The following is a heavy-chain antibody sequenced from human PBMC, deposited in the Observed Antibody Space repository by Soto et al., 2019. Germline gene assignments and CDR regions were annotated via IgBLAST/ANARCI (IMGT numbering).Heavy chain of an antibody. CDR2: ISTYDGNT. CDR3: ARDRGRSCIGGTCPFDY. D-gene: IGHD2-15*01. J-gene: IGHJ4*01. V-gene: IGHV1-18*01. Sequence: GASVKFSWKASGYSFTIYGITWVRQAPGQGLEWMGWISTYDGNTNYAQNFQGRVSMARDTSTSTAYMELRSLRSDDTAVYYCARDRGRSCIGGTCPFDYWG. CDR1: GYSFTIYG.